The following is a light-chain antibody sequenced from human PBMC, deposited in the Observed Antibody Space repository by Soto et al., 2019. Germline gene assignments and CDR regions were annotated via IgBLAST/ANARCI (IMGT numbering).Light chain of an antibody. V-gene: IGKV1-39*01. CDR2: AAS. CDR3: QQSYSTPIT. J-gene: IGKJ5*01. CDR1: QSISSY. Sequence: DIQMTQSPSSLSASVGARVSITCRASQSISSYLNWYQQKPGKAPQVLINAASTLQSGVPSRFSGSGSGTDFTLTISSLQPEDFATYYCQQSYSTPITFGQGTRLEIK.